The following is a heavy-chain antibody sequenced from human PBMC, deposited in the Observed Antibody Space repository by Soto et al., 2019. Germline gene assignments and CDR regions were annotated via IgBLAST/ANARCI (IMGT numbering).Heavy chain of an antibody. CDR3: AKELYIAVAGTGYGMDV. CDR2: ISGDGGST. J-gene: IGHJ6*02. Sequence: GESLKISCAASGFTFDDYAMHWVRQAPGKGLEWVSLISGDGGSTYYADSVKGRFTISRDNSKNSLYLQMNSLRTEDTALYYCAKELYIAVAGTGYGMDVWGQGTTVTVSS. V-gene: IGHV3-43*02. CDR1: GFTFDDYA. D-gene: IGHD6-19*01.